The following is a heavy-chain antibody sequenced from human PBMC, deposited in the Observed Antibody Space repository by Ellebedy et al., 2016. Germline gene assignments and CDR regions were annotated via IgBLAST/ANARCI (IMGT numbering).Heavy chain of an antibody. J-gene: IGHJ6*03. V-gene: IGHV1-69*13. D-gene: IGHD2-2*01. Sequence: SVKVSXXASGGTFSSYAISWVRQAPGQGLEWMGGIIPIFGTANYAQKFQGRVTITADESTSTAYMELSSLRSEDTAVYYCARDVVVPAAGVDYYYYYYMDVWGKGTTVTVSS. CDR2: IIPIFGTA. CDR1: GGTFSSYA. CDR3: ARDVVVPAAGVDYYYYYYMDV.